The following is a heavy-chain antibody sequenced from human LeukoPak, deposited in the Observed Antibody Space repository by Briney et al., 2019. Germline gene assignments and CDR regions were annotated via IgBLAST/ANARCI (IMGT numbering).Heavy chain of an antibody. J-gene: IGHJ3*02. Sequence: GRSLRLSCAASGFTFSSYGMHWVRQAPGEGLEWVAVISYDGSNKYYADSVKGRFTISRDNSKNTLYLQMNSLRAEDTAVYYCAKVLLSTPYYYDSSGSYLDAFDIWGQGTMVTVSS. CDR1: GFTFSSYG. CDR3: AKVLLSTPYYYDSSGSYLDAFDI. D-gene: IGHD3-22*01. V-gene: IGHV3-30*18. CDR2: ISYDGSNK.